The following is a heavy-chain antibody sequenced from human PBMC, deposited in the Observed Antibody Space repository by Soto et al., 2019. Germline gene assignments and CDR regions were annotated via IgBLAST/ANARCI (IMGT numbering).Heavy chain of an antibody. CDR2: INHSGST. V-gene: IGHV4-34*01. D-gene: IGHD3-3*02. Sequence: SETLSLTCAVYGGSFSNYYWNWIRQSPGKGLEWIGEINHSGSTNYNPSLKSRVTMSLNTSKNQFSLKLTSVTAADTAVYYGAISTPFPFDYWGPGTLVTVSS. CDR3: AISTPFPFDY. J-gene: IGHJ4*02. CDR1: GGSFSNYY.